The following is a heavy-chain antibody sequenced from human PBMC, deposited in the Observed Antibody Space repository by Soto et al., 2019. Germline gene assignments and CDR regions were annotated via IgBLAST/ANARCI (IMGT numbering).Heavy chain of an antibody. V-gene: IGHV1-69*01. D-gene: IGHD2-21*01. CDR2: IIPKLGSA. Sequence: QVQLVQSGAEVKEPGSSVKVSCKASGGGNLRDYRTTWVRRAPGQGLEWMGGIIPKLGSANYAQNFQGRVTVTADESTKPVLKEIRSLGSDDQGLYFRGAGSDGLHFRAFQWGPGTPVTLSS. CDR3: GAGSDGLHFRAFQ. J-gene: IGHJ4*02. CDR1: GGGNLRDYR.